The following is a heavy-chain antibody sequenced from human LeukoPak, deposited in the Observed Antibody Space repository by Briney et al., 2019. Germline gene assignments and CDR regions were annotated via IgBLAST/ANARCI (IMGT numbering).Heavy chain of an antibody. CDR1: GVSMSSYY. J-gene: IGHJ4*02. CDR2: TYYSGNT. D-gene: IGHD3-22*01. CDR3: ARVFHDSSGYPLDY. V-gene: IGHV4-59*01. Sequence: SETLSLTCTVSGVSMSSYYWSWIRQPPGKGLEWIGYTYYSGNTNYNPSLKSRVTISVDTSKNQFSLKVSSVTAADTAVYYCARVFHDSSGYPLDYWGQGTLVTVSS.